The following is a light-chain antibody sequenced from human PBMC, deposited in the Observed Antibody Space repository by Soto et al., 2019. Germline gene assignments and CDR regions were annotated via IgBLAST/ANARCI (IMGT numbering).Light chain of an antibody. V-gene: IGKV2-30*02. J-gene: IGKJ5*01. Sequence: GVITQSPLSLPVTLGQPASISCRSNQSLVHSDGIAYFSWLQQRPGRSPRRLIYKVSNRDSGVPARFSGSGSGTDFALKISRVEAEDVGVYYCMQGIHWPITFGQGTRLDIK. CDR1: QSLVHSDGIAY. CDR2: KVS. CDR3: MQGIHWPIT.